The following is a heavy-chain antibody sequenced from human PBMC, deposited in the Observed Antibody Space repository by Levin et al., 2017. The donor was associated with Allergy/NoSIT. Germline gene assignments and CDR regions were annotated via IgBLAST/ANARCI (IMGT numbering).Heavy chain of an antibody. V-gene: IGHV3-7*01. J-gene: IGHJ4*02. D-gene: IGHD3-10*01. CDR1: GLPFGTSW. CDR3: SRGGGSGIDY. CDR2: INPDGSDK. Sequence: GESLKISCAASGLPFGTSWMSWVRQAAGKGLEWVAMINPDGSDKYYVDSVKGRFTISRGNADKSLYLQMNSLRVEDTAVYYCSRGGGSGIDYWGQGTLVSVSS.